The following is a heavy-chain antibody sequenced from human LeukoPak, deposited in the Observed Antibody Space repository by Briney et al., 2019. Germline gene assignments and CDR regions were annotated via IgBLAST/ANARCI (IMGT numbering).Heavy chain of an antibody. V-gene: IGHV3-23*01. CDR3: VKEGRDTTFGVLVPFDY. D-gene: IGHD3-3*01. CDR2: ISGDGTRT. CDR1: GFSFSSYA. J-gene: IGHJ4*02. Sequence: GGSLRLSCAASGFSFSSYAMTWARQAPVKGLEWVSAISGDGTRTYYADSVEGRFTISRDNSKNTVYLQMNSLRAEDTAVYYCVKEGRDTTFGVLVPFDYWGQGALVIVSS.